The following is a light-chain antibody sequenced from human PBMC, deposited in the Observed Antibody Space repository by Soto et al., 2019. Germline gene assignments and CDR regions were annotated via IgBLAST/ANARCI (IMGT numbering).Light chain of an antibody. CDR1: QDIRNN. Sequence: DIQMTQSPSSLSASVGDRVTITCRASQDIRNNLGWFQHRPGKAPKRLIYGASTLQSGVPSRFSGSGSGTEFAPTISSLQPDDSATYYCLQHNGYPYTFGQGTKLEIK. V-gene: IGKV1-17*01. CDR2: GAS. J-gene: IGKJ2*01. CDR3: LQHNGYPYT.